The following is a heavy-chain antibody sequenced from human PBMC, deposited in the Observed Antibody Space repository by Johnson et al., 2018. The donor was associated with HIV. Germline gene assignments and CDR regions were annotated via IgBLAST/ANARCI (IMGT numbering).Heavy chain of an antibody. CDR1: GFSFGDYA. J-gene: IGHJ3*02. CDR3: AKRLTYANSLDAFDI. V-gene: IGHV3-9*01. Sequence: VQVVESGGDLVQPGRSLRLSCAASGFSFGDYAMHWVRQGPGKGLEWVSGINWNSDSIGYADSVKGRFTISRDNAKNTLYLQMNSLRAEDTAVYYCAKRLTYANSLDAFDIWGQGTMVTVSS. D-gene: IGHD3-16*01. CDR2: INWNSDSI.